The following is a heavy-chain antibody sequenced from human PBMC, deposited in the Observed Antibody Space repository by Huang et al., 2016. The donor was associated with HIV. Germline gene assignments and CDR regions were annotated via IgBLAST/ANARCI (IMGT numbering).Heavy chain of an antibody. J-gene: IGHJ3*01. CDR3: ARKFSSTWYRAFDL. D-gene: IGHD6-13*01. V-gene: IGHV5-51*01. CDR2: IYPWDSDP. CDR1: GYSFNTYC. Sequence: EVQLVQSGAEVKKPGESLKISCQGSGYSFNTYCIAWVRQRPGKGPECMGIIYPWDSDPSSRPSFQGQVTISADKSIDTAYLQWRSLKASDTAMYYCARKFSSTWYRAFDLWGQGTMVTVSS.